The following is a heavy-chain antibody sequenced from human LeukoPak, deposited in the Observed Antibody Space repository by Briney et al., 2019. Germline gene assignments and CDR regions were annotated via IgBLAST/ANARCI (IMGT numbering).Heavy chain of an antibody. CDR2: ISSSGSTI. CDR1: GFTFSSYW. V-gene: IGHV3-11*01. D-gene: IGHD3-10*01. J-gene: IGHJ5*02. CDR3: ARDRGLLLSGLDLLQYNWFDP. Sequence: PGGSLRLSCAASGFTFSSYWMHWIRQAPGKGLEWVSYISSSGSTIYYADSVKGRFTISRDNAKNSLYLQMNSLRAEDTAVYYCARDRGLLLSGLDLLQYNWFDPWGQGTLVTVSS.